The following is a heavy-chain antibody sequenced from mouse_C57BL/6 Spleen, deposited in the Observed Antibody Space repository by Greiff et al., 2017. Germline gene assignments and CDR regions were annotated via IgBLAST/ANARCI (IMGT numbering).Heavy chain of an antibody. D-gene: IGHD1-1*01. CDR3: TREYYYGSLDV. CDR2: SSSGGDYI. V-gene: IGHV5-9-1*02. Sequence: EVKLIESWESLMKPGGALKPPFATPGFTFRSYSLSLVPPTPEKRLVWVAYSSSGGDYIYYADTVKGRFTISRDNARNTLYLQMSSLKSEDTAMYYCTREYYYGSLDVWGTGTTVTVSS. J-gene: IGHJ1*03. CDR1: GFTFRSYS.